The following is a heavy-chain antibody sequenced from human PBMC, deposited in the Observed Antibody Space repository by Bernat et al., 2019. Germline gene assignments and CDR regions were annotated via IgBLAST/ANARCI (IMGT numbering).Heavy chain of an antibody. V-gene: IGHV3-48*02. J-gene: IGHJ4*02. Sequence: EVQLVESGGGLVQPGGSLRLSCAASGFTSSTYSMNWVRQAPGKGLEWVSYISSSSSNIHYADSVKGRFTISRDNAKNSLYLQMNSLRDEDMAVYYCAGEYSSSSGRAFDYWGQGTLVTVSS. CDR2: ISSSSSNI. CDR1: GFTSSTYS. D-gene: IGHD6-6*01. CDR3: AGEYSSSSGRAFDY.